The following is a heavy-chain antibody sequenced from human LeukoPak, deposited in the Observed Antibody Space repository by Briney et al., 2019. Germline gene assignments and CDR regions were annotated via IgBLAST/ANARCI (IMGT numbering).Heavy chain of an antibody. V-gene: IGHV1-69*04. CDR2: VIVMLGIA. D-gene: IGHD2-2*01. J-gene: IGHJ4*02. CDR3: ARVRDCSSTSCYAWDC. Sequence: GASVKVSCEASGGSFSGYAISWVRQAPGQGLEWMGRVIVMLGIANYAQKFQGRVTMTADKSTSTAYMELSSLRSEDTAVYYCARVRDCSSTSCYAWDCWGQGTLVTFSS. CDR1: GGSFSGYA.